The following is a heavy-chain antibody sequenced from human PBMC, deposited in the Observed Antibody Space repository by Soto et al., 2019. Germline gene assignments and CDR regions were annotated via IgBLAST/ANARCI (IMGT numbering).Heavy chain of an antibody. CDR2: IVVGSGNT. Sequence: ASVKVSCKASGFTFTSSAVQWVRQARGQRLEWIGWIVVGSGNTTYAQKFQERVTITRDMSTGTAYMELSSLRSEDTAVYYCAAGGGGYYGSGSYLSLDYWGQGTLVTVSS. V-gene: IGHV1-58*01. J-gene: IGHJ4*02. D-gene: IGHD3-10*01. CDR1: GFTFTSSA. CDR3: AAGGGGYYGSGSYLSLDY.